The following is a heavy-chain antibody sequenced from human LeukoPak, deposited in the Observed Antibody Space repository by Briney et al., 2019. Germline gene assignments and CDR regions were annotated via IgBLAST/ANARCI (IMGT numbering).Heavy chain of an antibody. CDR2: INTKSGRR. Sequence: GASGKVSCKASGYTFTGYYMHWVRQAPGQGPEWMGWINTKSGRRNYPQKSQGRATTTRDTSLSTVYMELSRLRSDDTAVYYCATQATSGWTFSWGQGTLVTASS. D-gene: IGHD6-19*01. V-gene: IGHV1-2*02. CDR3: ATQATSGWTFS. J-gene: IGHJ5*02. CDR1: GYTFTGYY.